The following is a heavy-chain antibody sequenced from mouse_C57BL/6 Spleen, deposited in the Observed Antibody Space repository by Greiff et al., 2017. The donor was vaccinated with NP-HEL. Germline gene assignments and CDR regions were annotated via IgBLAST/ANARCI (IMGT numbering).Heavy chain of an antibody. V-gene: IGHV5-17*01. J-gene: IGHJ4*01. CDR3: ARIGNYERGAMDY. D-gene: IGHD2-1*01. CDR1: GFTFSDYG. Sequence: EVQGVESGGGLVKPGGSLKLSCAASGFTFSDYGMHWVRQAPEKGLEWVAYISRGSSTIYYADTVKGRFTISRDNAKNTLFLRMTSLRSEDTAMYYCARIGNYERGAMDYWGQGTSVTVSS. CDR2: ISRGSSTI.